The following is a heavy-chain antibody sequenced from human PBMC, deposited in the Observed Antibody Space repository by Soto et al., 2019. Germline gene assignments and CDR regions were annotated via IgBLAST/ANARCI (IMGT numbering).Heavy chain of an antibody. CDR1: GFTFSDYY. CDR3: AKVDSTGWYVFDN. V-gene: IGHV3-11*01. Sequence: GGSLRLSCAASGFTFSDYYMSWIRQAPGKGLEWLSYISGASITINYADSVKGRFTISRDNANNSLYLQLNSLRAEDTAFYYCAKVDSTGWYVFDNWGQGTLVTVSS. J-gene: IGHJ4*02. D-gene: IGHD6-19*01. CDR2: ISGASITI.